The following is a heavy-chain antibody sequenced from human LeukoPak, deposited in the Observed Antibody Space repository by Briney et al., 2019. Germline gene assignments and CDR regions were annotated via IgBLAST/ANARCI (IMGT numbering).Heavy chain of an antibody. CDR3: ARDPSSDAFDI. CDR1: GFTFSGSA. CDR2: IRSKAHSYAT. Sequence: GGSLRLSCAASGFTFSGSAMHWVRQASGKGLEWVGRIRSKAHSYATAYAASVKGRFTISRDDSKNTAYLQMNSLRAEDTAVYYCARDPSSDAFDIWGQGTMVTVSS. J-gene: IGHJ3*02. V-gene: IGHV3-73*01.